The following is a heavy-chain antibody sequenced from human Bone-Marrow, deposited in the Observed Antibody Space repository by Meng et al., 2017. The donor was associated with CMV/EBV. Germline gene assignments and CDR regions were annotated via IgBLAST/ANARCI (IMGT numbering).Heavy chain of an antibody. J-gene: IGHJ6*02. CDR3: ARGITIFGVVNIRSRMDV. CDR1: GFTFSSYA. CDR2: ISGSGGST. V-gene: IGHV3-23*01. Sequence: GESLKISCAASGFTFSSYAMSWVRQAPGKGLEWVSAISGSGGSTYYADSVKGRFTISRDNSKNTLYLQMNSLRAEDTAVYYCARGITIFGVVNIRSRMDVWGQGTTVTVSS. D-gene: IGHD3-3*01.